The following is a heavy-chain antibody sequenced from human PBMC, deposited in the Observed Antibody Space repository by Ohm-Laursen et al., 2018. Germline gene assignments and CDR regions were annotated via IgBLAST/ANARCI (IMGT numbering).Heavy chain of an antibody. CDR2: ISSSGSTI. D-gene: IGHD3-22*01. Sequence: LSLTCAASGFTFSDYYMSWIRQAPGKGLEWVSYISSSGSTIHYADSVKGRFTISRDNAKNSLYLQMNSLRAEDTAVYYCARGRSYYDSSGYQILDPWGQGTLVTVSS. J-gene: IGHJ5*02. CDR3: ARGRSYYDSSGYQILDP. V-gene: IGHV3-11*01. CDR1: GFTFSDYY.